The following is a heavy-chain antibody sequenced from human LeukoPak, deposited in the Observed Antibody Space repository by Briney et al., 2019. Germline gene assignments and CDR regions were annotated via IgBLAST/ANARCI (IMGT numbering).Heavy chain of an antibody. CDR3: ARRFDS. CDR1: GFTFSTYS. Sequence: GGSLRLSCAASGFTFSTYSMNWVRQAPGKGLEWVSYITGSSSTIYYADSVKGRFTISRDNAKNSLYLQMNSLRAEDTAVYYCARRFDSWGRGTLVTVSS. V-gene: IGHV3-48*01. J-gene: IGHJ4*02. CDR2: ITGSSSTI.